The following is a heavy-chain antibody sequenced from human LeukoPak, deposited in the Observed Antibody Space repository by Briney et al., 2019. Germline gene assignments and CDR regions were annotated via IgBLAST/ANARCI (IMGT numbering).Heavy chain of an antibody. V-gene: IGHV3-23*01. CDR2: ISGSGGST. J-gene: IGHJ6*02. CDR3: AKEGITMVRGGYYYYYGMDV. Sequence: PGGSLRLSCAASGFTFSSYAMSWVRQAPGKGLEWVSAISGSGGSTYYADSVKGRFTISRDNSKNTLYLQMNSLRAEDTAVYYCAKEGITMVRGGYYYYYGMDVWGQGTTVTVSS. D-gene: IGHD3-10*01. CDR1: GFTFSSYA.